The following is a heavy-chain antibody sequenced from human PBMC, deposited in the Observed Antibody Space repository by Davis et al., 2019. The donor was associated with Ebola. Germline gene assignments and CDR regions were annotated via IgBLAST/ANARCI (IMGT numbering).Heavy chain of an antibody. V-gene: IGHV4-39*07. CDR3: ARDEVPSETIV. J-gene: IGHJ4*02. CDR2: IYYSGST. D-gene: IGHD3-16*02. Sequence: MPSETLSLTCTVSGGSISSSSYYWGWIRQPPGKGLEWIGSIYYSGSTYYNPSLKSRVTISVDTSKNQFSLKLSSVTAADTAVYYCARDEVPSETIVWGQGTLVTVSS. CDR1: GGSISSSSYY.